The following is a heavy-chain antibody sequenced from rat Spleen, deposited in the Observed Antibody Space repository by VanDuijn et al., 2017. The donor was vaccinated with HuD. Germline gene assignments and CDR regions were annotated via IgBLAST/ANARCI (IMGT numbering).Heavy chain of an antibody. J-gene: IGHJ2*01. CDR3: TRLWDS. V-gene: IGHV5S23*01. Sequence: EVQLVESGGGLVQPGRSLKLSCAASGFTFRDYAMAWVRQAPKKGLEWVASISTGGAYTYYRDSVKGRFTISRDNAKSTLYLQMDSLRSEDTATYYCTRLWDSWGQGVMVTVSS. CDR2: ISTGGAYT. CDR1: GFTFRDYA.